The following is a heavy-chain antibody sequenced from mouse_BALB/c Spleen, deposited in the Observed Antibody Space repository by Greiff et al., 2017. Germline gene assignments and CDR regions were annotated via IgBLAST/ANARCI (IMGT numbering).Heavy chain of an antibody. CDR3: ARSEITTQAWFAY. Sequence: VQLQQSGPELVRPGVSVKISCKGSGYTFTDYAMHWVKQSHAKSLEWIGVISTYYGNTNYNQKFKGKATMTVDKSSSTAYMELARLTSEDSAIYYCARSEITTQAWFAYWGQGTLVTVSA. J-gene: IGHJ3*01. D-gene: IGHD2-4*01. V-gene: IGHV1-67*01. CDR1: GYTFTDYA. CDR2: ISTYYGNT.